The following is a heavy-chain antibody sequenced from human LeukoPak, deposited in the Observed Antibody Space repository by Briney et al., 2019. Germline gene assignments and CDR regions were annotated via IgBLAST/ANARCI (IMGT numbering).Heavy chain of an antibody. D-gene: IGHD3-10*01. V-gene: IGHV1-2*02. CDR3: ARDWGMVRGVITSDFDS. Sequence: ASVKVSFKASGYTFTGYYMYWVRPAPGQGLEWMGWINPNSGGTNYAQKFQGRVTMTRDTSISTAYMELSRLRSDDTAVYYCARDWGMVRGVITSDFDSWGQGTLVTVSS. J-gene: IGHJ4*02. CDR2: INPNSGGT. CDR1: GYTFTGYY.